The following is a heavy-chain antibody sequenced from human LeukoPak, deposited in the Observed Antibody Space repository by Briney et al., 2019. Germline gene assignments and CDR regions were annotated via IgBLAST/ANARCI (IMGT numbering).Heavy chain of an antibody. CDR1: GYTCTSYG. D-gene: IGHD6-13*01. J-gene: IGHJ5*02. CDR2: ISAYNGNT. Sequence: GASVKVSCTASGYTCTSYGISWVRQAPGQGLEWMGWISAYNGNTNYAQKLQGRVTMTTDTSTSTAYMELRSLRSDDTAVYYCARARGPIAAAGTWFDPWGQGTLVTVSS. V-gene: IGHV1-18*01. CDR3: ARARGPIAAAGTWFDP.